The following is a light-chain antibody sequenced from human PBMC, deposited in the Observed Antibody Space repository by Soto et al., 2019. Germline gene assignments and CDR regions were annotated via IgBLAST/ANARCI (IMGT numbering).Light chain of an antibody. CDR2: KAS. V-gene: IGKV1-5*03. J-gene: IGKJ4*01. CDR1: QSLDKW. Sequence: DIQMTQSPSTLSASVGDRVTISCRASQSLDKWLAWYQHKPGTAPKLLIYKASTLDSGVPSRFSGSGSGTEFILTISSLQPEDFATYYCQQYTSYSVTFGGGTTVEIK. CDR3: QQYTSYSVT.